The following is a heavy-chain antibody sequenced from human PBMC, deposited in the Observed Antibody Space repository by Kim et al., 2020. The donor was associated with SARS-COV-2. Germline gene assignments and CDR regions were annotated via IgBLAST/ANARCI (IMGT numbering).Heavy chain of an antibody. CDR1: GFDFKDYF. J-gene: IGHJ6*02. V-gene: IGHV3-11*06. D-gene: IGHD3-22*01. CDR2: ISSSGSYT. Sequence: GGSLRLSCGASGFDFKDYFMTWIRQAPGQGLERVAHISSSGSYTNYADSVKGRFSLSRDNTKNSLYLQMNSLRADDTAVYFCARDAIRTSLITGAYYYYGMDVWGQGTTVTVSS. CDR3: ARDAIRTSLITGAYYYYGMDV.